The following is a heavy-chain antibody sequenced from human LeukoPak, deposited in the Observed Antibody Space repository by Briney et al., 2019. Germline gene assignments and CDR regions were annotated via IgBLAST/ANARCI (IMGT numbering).Heavy chain of an antibody. CDR2: ISSSSSYI. CDR3: ARDIPTPKGIAAAGDAMIVGGS. CDR1: GFTFSSYS. V-gene: IGHV3-21*01. J-gene: IGHJ4*02. Sequence: GGSLRLSCAASGFTFSSYSMNWVRQAPGKGLEWVSSISSSSSYIYYADSVKGRFTISRDNSKNTLYLQMNSLRAEDTAVYYCARDIPTPKGIAAAGDAMIVGGSWGQGTLVTVSS. D-gene: IGHD6-13*01.